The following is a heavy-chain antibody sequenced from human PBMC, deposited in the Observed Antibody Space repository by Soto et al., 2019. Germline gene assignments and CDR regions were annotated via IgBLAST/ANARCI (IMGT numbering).Heavy chain of an antibody. CDR3: AKDQRVIVLVPDVDY. J-gene: IGHJ4*02. Sequence: QVQLVESGGGVVQPGRSLRLSCAASGFTFSSYAMHWVRQAPGKGLEWVAIISYDGDNKYYADSVKGRFTISRDNSKKTLYLQMNSLRAEDTAVYYCAKDQRVIVLVPDVDYWGQGTLVTVSS. CDR2: ISYDGDNK. V-gene: IGHV3-30*18. CDR1: GFTFSSYA. D-gene: IGHD3-22*01.